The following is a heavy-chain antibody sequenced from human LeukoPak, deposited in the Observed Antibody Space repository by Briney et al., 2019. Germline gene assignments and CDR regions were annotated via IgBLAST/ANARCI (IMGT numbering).Heavy chain of an antibody. Sequence: GGSLRLSCAASGFTFNNYAMSWVRQAPGRGLEWVSVLSGSGTYTYYADSVKGHFTISRDNSKNTLYLQMNSLRAEDTAVYYCAKADGNNYGRSAFDIWGQGTLVTVSS. CDR1: GFTFNNYA. J-gene: IGHJ3*02. D-gene: IGHD5-18*01. CDR3: AKADGNNYGRSAFDI. CDR2: LSGSGTYT. V-gene: IGHV3-23*01.